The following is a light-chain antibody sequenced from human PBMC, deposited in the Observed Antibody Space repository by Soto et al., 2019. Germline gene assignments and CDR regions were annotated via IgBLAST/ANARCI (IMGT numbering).Light chain of an antibody. Sequence: QSALPQPPSVSAAPGQRVTISCSGSTSNILNNFVSWYQHVPGRAPKLLIYANIKRPSGIPDRFSGSKPGTSATLDITGLQTEDEADYYCATWDTSLSAVVFGGGTKLTVL. CDR1: TSNILNNF. V-gene: IGLV1-51*01. J-gene: IGLJ3*02. CDR3: ATWDTSLSAVV. CDR2: ANI.